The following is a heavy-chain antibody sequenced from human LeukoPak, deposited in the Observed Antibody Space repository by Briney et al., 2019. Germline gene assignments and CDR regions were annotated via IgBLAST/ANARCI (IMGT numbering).Heavy chain of an antibody. CDR3: ARSSRAPSSFLRGNYFDY. V-gene: IGHV3-7*01. CDR1: GFTFSSYW. J-gene: IGHJ4*02. D-gene: IGHD6-13*01. CDR2: IKQDGSEK. Sequence: GESLRLSCAASGFTFSSYWMSWVRQAPGKGLEWVANIKQDGSEKYYVDSVKGRFTISRDNAKNSLYLRMNSLRAEDTAVYYCARSSRAPSSFLRGNYFDYWGQGTLVTVSS.